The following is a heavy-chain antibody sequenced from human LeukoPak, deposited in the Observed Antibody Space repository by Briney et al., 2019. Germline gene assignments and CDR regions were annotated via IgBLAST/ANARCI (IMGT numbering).Heavy chain of an antibody. CDR3: ARDSQRDIVVVPAAIYNY. J-gene: IGHJ4*02. CDR2: ISSSSSYI. Sequence: GGSLRLSCAASGFTFSSYSMNWVRQAPGKGLEWVSSISSSSSYIYYADSVKGRFTISRDNAKNSLYLQMNSLRAEDTAVYYCARDSQRDIVVVPAAIYNYWGQGTLVTVSS. CDR1: GFTFSSYS. V-gene: IGHV3-21*01. D-gene: IGHD2-2*02.